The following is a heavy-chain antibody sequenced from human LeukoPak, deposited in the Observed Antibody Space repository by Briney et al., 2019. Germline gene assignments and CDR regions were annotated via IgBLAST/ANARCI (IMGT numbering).Heavy chain of an antibody. J-gene: IGHJ5*02. CDR2: NYSGGKT. D-gene: IGHD3-16*02. V-gene: IGHV3-53*05. CDR1: GFTVSSKD. CDR3: AKGLSHYDYIWGSYRNNWFDP. Sequence: PGGSLRLSCAASGFTVSSKDMSWVRQAPGKGLEWGSINYSGGKTYYADSVKGRFTISRDNAKNSLYLQMNSLRGEDTALYYCAKGLSHYDYIWGSYRNNWFDPWGQGTLVTVSS.